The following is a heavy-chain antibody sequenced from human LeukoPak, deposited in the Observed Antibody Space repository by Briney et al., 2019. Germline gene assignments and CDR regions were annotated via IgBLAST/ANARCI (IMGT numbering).Heavy chain of an antibody. CDR3: AKDESDDYGDYDYQAPCFDY. CDR1: GFTFSSYG. J-gene: IGHJ4*02. D-gene: IGHD4-17*01. CDR2: IRYDGSNK. Sequence: PGGSLRLSCAASGFTFSSYGMHWVRQAPGKGLEWVAFIRYDGSNKYYADSVKGRFTISRDNSKNTLYLQMNSLRAEDTAVYYCAKDESDDYGDYDYQAPCFDYWGQGTLVTVSS. V-gene: IGHV3-30*02.